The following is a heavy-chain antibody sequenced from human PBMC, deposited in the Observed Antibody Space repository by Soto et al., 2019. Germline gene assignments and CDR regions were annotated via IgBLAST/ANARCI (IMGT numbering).Heavy chain of an antibody. CDR3: TTDQTAHIVVVTALLADAFDI. D-gene: IGHD2-21*02. J-gene: IGHJ3*02. Sequence: EVQLVESGGGLVKPGGSLRLSCAASGFTFSNAWMSWVRQAPGKGLEWVGRIKSKTDGGTTDYAAPVKGRFTISRDDSKNTLYLQMNSLKTEDTAVYYCTTDQTAHIVVVTALLADAFDIWGQGTMVTVSS. CDR1: GFTFSNAW. CDR2: IKSKTDGGTT. V-gene: IGHV3-15*01.